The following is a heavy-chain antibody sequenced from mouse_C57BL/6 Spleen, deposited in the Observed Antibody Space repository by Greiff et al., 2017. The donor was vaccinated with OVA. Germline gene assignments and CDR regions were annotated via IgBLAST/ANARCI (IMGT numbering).Heavy chain of an antibody. CDR2: IYPGSGST. Sequence: VQLQQPGAELVKPGASVKMSCKASGYTFTSYWITWVKQRPGQGLEWIGDIYPGSGSTNYNEKFKSKATLTVDTSSSTAYMQLSSLTSEDSAVYYCARDGYYHWYFDVWGTGTTVTVSS. J-gene: IGHJ1*03. V-gene: IGHV1-55*01. CDR1: GYTFTSYW. CDR3: ARDGYYHWYFDV. D-gene: IGHD2-3*01.